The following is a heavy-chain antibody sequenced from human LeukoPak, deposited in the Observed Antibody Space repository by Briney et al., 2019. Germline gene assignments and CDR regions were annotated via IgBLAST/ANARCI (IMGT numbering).Heavy chain of an antibody. CDR3: AEAASVRGVSY. Sequence: GGSLRLSCAASGFTFSSYWMHWVRQAPGKGRLWVSHINGDGSTTNYADSVKGRFTISRDNAKNTLYLQMNSLRAEDTAVYYCAEAASVRGVSYWGQGTLVTVSS. V-gene: IGHV3-74*01. CDR1: GFTFSSYW. D-gene: IGHD3-10*01. CDR2: INGDGSTT. J-gene: IGHJ4*02.